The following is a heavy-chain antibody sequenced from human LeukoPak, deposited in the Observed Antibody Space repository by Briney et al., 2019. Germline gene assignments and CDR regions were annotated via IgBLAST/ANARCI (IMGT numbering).Heavy chain of an antibody. CDR3: ARDYGDSLDY. V-gene: IGHV3-74*01. CDR2: INSDGSST. CDR1: GFTFSRYW. D-gene: IGHD4-17*01. Sequence: PGGSLRLSCAAPGFTFSRYWMHWVRQAPGKGLVWVSRINSDGSSTNSADSVKGRITISRDNAKNTLYLQMNSLRAEDTAVYYCARDYGDSLDYWGQGTLVTVSS. J-gene: IGHJ4*02.